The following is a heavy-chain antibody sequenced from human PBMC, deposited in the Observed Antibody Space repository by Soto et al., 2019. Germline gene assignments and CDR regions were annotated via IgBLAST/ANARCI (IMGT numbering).Heavy chain of an antibody. CDR1: GFTFNDYA. D-gene: IGHD5-18*01. V-gene: IGHV3-9*01. CDR2: ISWNSGSI. J-gene: IGHJ4*02. Sequence: GGSLRLSCAASGFTFNDYAMHWVRQAPGKGLEWVSGISWNSGSIGYADSVKGRFTISRDTAENSLYLQMNSLRAEDTALYYCAKAFGGYSYGYYFDYWGQGTLVTVSS. CDR3: AKAFGGYSYGYYFDY.